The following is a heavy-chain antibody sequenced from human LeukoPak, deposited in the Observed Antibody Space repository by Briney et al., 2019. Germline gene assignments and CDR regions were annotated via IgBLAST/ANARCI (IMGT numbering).Heavy chain of an antibody. CDR3: AKDRIAVAGTGWFDP. CDR1: GFTFSSYG. CDR2: ISNDGSNK. D-gene: IGHD6-13*01. V-gene: IGHV3-30*18. Sequence: PGRFLRLSCAASGFTFSSYGMHWVRQAPGKGLEWVAVISNDGSNKYYADSVKGRFTISRDNSKSTLYLQMNSLRAEDTAVYYCAKDRIAVAGTGWFDPWGQGTQVTVSS. J-gene: IGHJ5*02.